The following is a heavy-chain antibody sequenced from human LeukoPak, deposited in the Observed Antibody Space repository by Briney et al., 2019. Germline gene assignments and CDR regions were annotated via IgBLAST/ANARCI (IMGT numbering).Heavy chain of an antibody. CDR2: INPSGGST. CDR3: ARAPGVHDAFDI. CDR1: GYTSTGYY. J-gene: IGHJ3*02. V-gene: IGHV1-46*01. Sequence: ASVKVSCKASGYTSTGYYMHWVRQAPGQGLEWMGIINPSGGSTSYAQKFQGRVTMTRDTSTSTVYMELSSLRSEDTAVYYCARAPGVHDAFDIWGQGTMVTVSS. D-gene: IGHD7-27*01.